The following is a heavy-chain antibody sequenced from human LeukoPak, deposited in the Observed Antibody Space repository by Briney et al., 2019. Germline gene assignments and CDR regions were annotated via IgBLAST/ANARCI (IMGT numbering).Heavy chain of an antibody. CDR1: GGSISSYY. CDR3: ARAGLARLGCAFDI. D-gene: IGHD6-6*01. Sequence: SETLSLTCTVSGGSISSYYWSWIRQPPGKGLEWIGYIYHSGSTYYNPSLKSRVTISVDRSKNQFSLKLSSVTAADTAVYYCARAGLARLGCAFDIWGQGTMVTVSS. CDR2: IYHSGST. V-gene: IGHV4-59*12. J-gene: IGHJ3*02.